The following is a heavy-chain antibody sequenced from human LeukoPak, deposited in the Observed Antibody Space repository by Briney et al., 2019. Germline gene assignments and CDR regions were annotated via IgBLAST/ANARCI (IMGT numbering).Heavy chain of an antibody. CDR3: TTTTDHDY. D-gene: IGHD2/OR15-2a*01. J-gene: IGHJ4*02. V-gene: IGHV3-73*01. Sequence: PGGSLRLSCAASGFTFSGSAMHWVRQASGKGLEWVDRIRSKANSYATAYAASVKGRFTISRDDSKNTAYLQMNSLKTEDTAVYYCTTTTDHDYWGQGTLVTVSS. CDR2: IRSKANSYAT. CDR1: GFTFSGSA.